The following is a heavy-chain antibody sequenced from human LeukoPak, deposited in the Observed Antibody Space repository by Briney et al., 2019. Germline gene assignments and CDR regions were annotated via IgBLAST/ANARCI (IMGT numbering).Heavy chain of an antibody. CDR1: GGSISSYY. D-gene: IGHD3-10*01. Sequence: SETLSLTCTVSGGSISSYYWSWIRKPPGKGLEWIGYIYYSGSTNYNTSLKSRVTISVDTSKNQFSLELSSVTAADTAVYYCARGGFGELHPFDYWGQGTLVTVSS. V-gene: IGHV4-59*01. CDR2: IYYSGST. CDR3: ARGGFGELHPFDY. J-gene: IGHJ4*02.